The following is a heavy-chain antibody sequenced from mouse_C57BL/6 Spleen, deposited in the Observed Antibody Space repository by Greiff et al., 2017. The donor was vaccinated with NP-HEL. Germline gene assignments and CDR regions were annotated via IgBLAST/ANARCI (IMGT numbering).Heavy chain of an antibody. CDR3: ARSYYVYDRVAY. Sequence: QVHVKQSGAELVKPGASVKLSCKASGYTFTSYWMHWVKQRPGQGLEWIGMIHPNSGSTNYNEKFKSKATLTVDKSSSTAYMQLSSLTSEDSAVYYCARSYYVYDRVAYWGQGTLVTVSA. J-gene: IGHJ3*01. V-gene: IGHV1-64*01. D-gene: IGHD2-2*01. CDR2: IHPNSGST. CDR1: GYTFTSYW.